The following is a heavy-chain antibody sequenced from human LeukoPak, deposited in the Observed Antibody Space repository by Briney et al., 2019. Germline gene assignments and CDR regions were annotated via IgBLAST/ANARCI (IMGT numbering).Heavy chain of an antibody. CDR3: ASYYDILTPPRL. J-gene: IGHJ4*02. CDR1: GFTFTNYW. CDR2: INPDGSTT. V-gene: IGHV3-74*01. Sequence: GGSLRLSCAASGFTFTNYWMFWVRQAPGKGLVWVSGINPDGSTTTYADSVKGRFTISRDNSKNTLYLQMNSLRAEDTAVYYCASYYDILTPPRLWGQGTLITVSS. D-gene: IGHD3-9*01.